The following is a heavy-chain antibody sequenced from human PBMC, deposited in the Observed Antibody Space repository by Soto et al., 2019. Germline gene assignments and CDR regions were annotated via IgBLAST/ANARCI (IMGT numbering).Heavy chain of an antibody. CDR3: ARGLYGAYGQDF. V-gene: IGHV3-74*01. Sequence: EVQLVESGENLVQPGGSLRLSCAASGFTFSNYWIHWVRQAPGKGLVWVSRIKGDEITTNYADSVKGRFTISRDNAKNTVFLQMHSLIAEDTALYYCARGLYGAYGQDFWGQGILVTVSS. CDR2: IKGDEITT. CDR1: GFTFSNYW. J-gene: IGHJ4*02. D-gene: IGHD4-17*01.